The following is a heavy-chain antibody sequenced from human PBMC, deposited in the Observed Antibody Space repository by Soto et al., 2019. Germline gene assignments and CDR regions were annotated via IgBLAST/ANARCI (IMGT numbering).Heavy chain of an antibody. J-gene: IGHJ3*02. CDR3: AKDIYGRCDYGAFDI. CDR2: ISWNSGSI. D-gene: IGHD4-17*01. V-gene: IGHV3-9*01. CDR1: GFTFDDYA. Sequence: EVQLVESGGGLVQPGRSLRLSCAASGFTFDDYAMHWVRQAPGKGLEWVSGISWNSGSIGYADSVKGRFTISRDNAKNSLYLQMNSLRAEDTALYYCAKDIYGRCDYGAFDIWGQGTMVTVSS.